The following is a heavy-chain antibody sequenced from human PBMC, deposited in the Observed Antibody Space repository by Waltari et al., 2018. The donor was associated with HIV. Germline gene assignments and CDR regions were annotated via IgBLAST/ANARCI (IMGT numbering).Heavy chain of an antibody. CDR1: GYSIRSGFY. J-gene: IGHJ4*02. Sequence: QLLLQESGPGLVKPSETLSLICAVSGYSIRSGFYWGWIRQPPGKGLEWLGSSHHGGDSYYNPSLQSRVTISVDTSKNQVSLKLRSVTAADTAAYYCARARGHSYGSDEGFDYWGQGTLVTVSS. D-gene: IGHD5-12*01. V-gene: IGHV4-38-2*01. CDR3: ARARGHSYGSDEGFDY. CDR2: SHHGGDS.